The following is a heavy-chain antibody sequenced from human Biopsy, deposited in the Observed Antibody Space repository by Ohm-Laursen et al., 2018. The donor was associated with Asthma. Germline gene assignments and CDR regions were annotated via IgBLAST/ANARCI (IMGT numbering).Heavy chain of an antibody. CDR2: ISSSSSTI. Sequence: GSLRFSCSASGFTFSSYSMNWVRQAPGKGLEWVSYISSSSSTIYYADSVKGRFTISRDNAKNSLYLQMNSLRDEDTAVYYCARFKRGYSYGYAGVFDYWGQGTLVTVSS. J-gene: IGHJ4*02. D-gene: IGHD5-18*01. V-gene: IGHV3-48*02. CDR3: ARFKRGYSYGYAGVFDY. CDR1: GFTFSSYS.